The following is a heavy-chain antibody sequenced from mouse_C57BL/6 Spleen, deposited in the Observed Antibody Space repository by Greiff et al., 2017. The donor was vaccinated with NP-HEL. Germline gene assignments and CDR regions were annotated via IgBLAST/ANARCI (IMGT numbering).Heavy chain of an antibody. V-gene: IGHV1-55*01. J-gene: IGHJ3*01. CDR3: ARYRVADSFAY. Sequence: QVQLQQPGAELVKPGASVKMFCKASGYTFTSYWITWVKQRPGQGLEWIGDIYHGSGSTNYNEKFKSKATLTVDTSSSTAYMQLSSLTSEDSAVYYCARYRVADSFAYWGQGTLVTVSA. CDR2: IYHGSGST. CDR1: GYTFTSYW. D-gene: IGHD1-1*02.